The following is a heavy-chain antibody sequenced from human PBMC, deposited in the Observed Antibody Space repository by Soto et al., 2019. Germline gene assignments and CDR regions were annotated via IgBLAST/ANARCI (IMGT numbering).Heavy chain of an antibody. CDR2: ISGSGDQT. CDR1: GFTFSSSG. J-gene: IGHJ1*01. D-gene: IGHD6-19*01. Sequence: EVQVLESGGGLTQPGGSLRLSCAASGFTFSSSGMSWVRQSPGRGLEWVSSISGSGDQTFYADFVEGRFTISRDNSKNTLYLQLSSLRVEDTAVYYCAKIAVTGSWYYQHWGQGTLVTVSS. V-gene: IGHV3-23*01. CDR3: AKIAVTGSWYYQH.